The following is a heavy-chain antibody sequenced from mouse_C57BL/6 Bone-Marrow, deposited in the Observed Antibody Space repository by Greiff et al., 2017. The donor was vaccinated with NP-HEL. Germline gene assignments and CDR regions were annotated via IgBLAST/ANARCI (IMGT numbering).Heavy chain of an antibody. CDR2: ISDGGSYT. CDR3: ARGRGDGYYAAWFAY. V-gene: IGHV5-4*01. CDR1: GFTFSSYA. D-gene: IGHD2-3*01. J-gene: IGHJ3*01. Sequence: EVQLQQSGGGLVKPGGSLKLSCAASGFTFSSYAMSWVRQTPEKRLEWVATISDGGSYTYYPDNVKGRFTISRDNAKNNLYLQMSHLKSEDTAMYYCARGRGDGYYAAWFAYWGQGTLVTVSA.